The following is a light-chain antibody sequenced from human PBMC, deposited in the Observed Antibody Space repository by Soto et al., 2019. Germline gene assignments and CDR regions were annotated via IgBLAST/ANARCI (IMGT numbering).Light chain of an antibody. CDR1: QSINSN. Sequence: VMTQSPATLSVSPGERATLSCTASQSINSNLAWYQQRPGQAPRLLIYGASTRATGIPARFSGSGSGTDFTLTISSLEPEDFAVYYCQQRSNCPITFGQGTRLEIK. J-gene: IGKJ5*01. CDR3: QQRSNCPIT. V-gene: IGKV3-15*01. CDR2: GAS.